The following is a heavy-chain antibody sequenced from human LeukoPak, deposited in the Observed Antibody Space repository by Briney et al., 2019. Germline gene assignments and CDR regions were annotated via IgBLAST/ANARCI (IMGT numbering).Heavy chain of an antibody. V-gene: IGHV1-18*04. CDR2: IRGDNGNT. J-gene: IGHJ4*02. CDR3: ARVDLLTGYYFFDY. CDR1: GYTFTSYY. Sequence: ASVKISCKASGYTFTSYYMHWVRQAPGQGLEWVGWIRGDNGNTSYAQKLQGRVTMTTDTSTSTAYMELRSLGSDETAVYYCARVDLLTGYYFFDYWGQGTLVTVSS. D-gene: IGHD3-9*01.